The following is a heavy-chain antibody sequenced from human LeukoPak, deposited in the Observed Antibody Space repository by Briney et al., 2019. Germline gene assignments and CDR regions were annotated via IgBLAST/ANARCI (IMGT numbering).Heavy chain of an antibody. J-gene: IGHJ4*02. D-gene: IGHD6-6*01. CDR1: GFTFSDYY. V-gene: IGHV3-11*01. Sequence: GGSLRLSCAAYGFTFSDYYMSWIRHAPGKGREWVSYISSSGNTIYCADSVKGRFTISRDNARNSLYLLINNRGAEDTAVFYCAREVSALDYWGQGTLVTVSS. CDR2: ISSSGNTI. CDR3: AREVSALDY.